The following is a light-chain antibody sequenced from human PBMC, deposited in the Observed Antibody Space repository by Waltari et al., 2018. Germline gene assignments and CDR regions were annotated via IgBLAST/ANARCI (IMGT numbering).Light chain of an antibody. CDR1: QSISSY. Sequence: DIQMTQSPSSLSASVGARVTITFRASQSISSYFNWYQQKPGKAPKLLIYAAYSLQSGVPSRFSGSGSGTDFTLTISSLQPEDFATYYCQQSYSTPPWTFGQGTKVEIK. V-gene: IGKV1-39*01. J-gene: IGKJ1*01. CDR2: AAY. CDR3: QQSYSTPPWT.